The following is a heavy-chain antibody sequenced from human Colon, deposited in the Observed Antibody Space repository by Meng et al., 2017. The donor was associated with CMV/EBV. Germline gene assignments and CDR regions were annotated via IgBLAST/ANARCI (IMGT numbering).Heavy chain of an antibody. Sequence: GESLKISCAASGFSFNAYPIHWVRQAPGKGLEWVAIISHDGKNEYCAESVKGRFTISRDNSQNTVNLHMNSLRGDDTAFYYCARASNSSFDPWGQGTLVTVSS. CDR3: ARASNSSFDP. CDR1: GFSFNAYP. D-gene: IGHD4-11*01. J-gene: IGHJ5*02. CDR2: ISHDGKNE. V-gene: IGHV3-30*04.